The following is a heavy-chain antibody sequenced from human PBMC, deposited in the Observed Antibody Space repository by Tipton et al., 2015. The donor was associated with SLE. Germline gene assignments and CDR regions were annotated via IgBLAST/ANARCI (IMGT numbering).Heavy chain of an antibody. D-gene: IGHD3-10*01. J-gene: IGHJ4*02. CDR2: IFYSGIV. V-gene: IGHV4-59*08. CDR3: ARGDSFDY. CDR1: GGSISSNY. Sequence: TLSLTCSVSGGSISSNYWIWIRQPPGKGLEWIGSIFYSGIVFYNSSLNSRITLSVDSSKNEVSLKLISVTAADAAMYYCARGDSFDYWGQGTLVTVSS.